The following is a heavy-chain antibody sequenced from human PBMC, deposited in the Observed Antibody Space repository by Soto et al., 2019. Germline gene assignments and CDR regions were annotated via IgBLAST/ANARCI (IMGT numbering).Heavy chain of an antibody. D-gene: IGHD6-19*01. CDR1: GYTFTSYT. CDR2: ITAGNGNT. V-gene: IGHV1-3*01. CDR3: ASTAGPTPLDP. Sequence: ASVKVSCKASGYTFTSYTMHWVRQAPGQRLEWMGWITAGNGNTKYSQKFQGRVTITRDTSASTVYMELNSLTSEDTAVYYCASTAGPTPLDPWGQGTPVTGSS. J-gene: IGHJ5*02.